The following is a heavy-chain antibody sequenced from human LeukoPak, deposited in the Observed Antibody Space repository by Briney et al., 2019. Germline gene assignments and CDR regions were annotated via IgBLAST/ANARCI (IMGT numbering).Heavy chain of an antibody. CDR1: AVTFSGFG. V-gene: IGHV3-30*02. J-gene: IGHJ4*02. CDR3: VGLNYNSGSYRNY. D-gene: IGHD3-10*01. CDR2: IRYDGSNK. Sequence: GRSLRLACAAAAVTFSGFGIHLVRQVPDKWRALVAFIRYDGSNKYYADSVKGRFTLSRDNSKNTLYLQMNSVRAEDTAVSYCVGLNYNSGSYRNYWGQGTLVTVSS.